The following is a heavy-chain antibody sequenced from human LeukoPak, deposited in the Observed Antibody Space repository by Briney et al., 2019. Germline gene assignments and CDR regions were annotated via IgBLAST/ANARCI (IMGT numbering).Heavy chain of an antibody. CDR3: ATYRQVMLPFES. Sequence: GGSLRLSCAASGFTVSSNYMSWVRQAPGKGLEWVSVIYSGGSTYYADSVKGRFTISRDNSKSTLSLQMNSLRAEDTAIYYCATYRQVMLPFESWGQGTLVTVSS. D-gene: IGHD5-18*01. V-gene: IGHV3-53*01. J-gene: IGHJ4*02. CDR1: GFTVSSNY. CDR2: IYSGGST.